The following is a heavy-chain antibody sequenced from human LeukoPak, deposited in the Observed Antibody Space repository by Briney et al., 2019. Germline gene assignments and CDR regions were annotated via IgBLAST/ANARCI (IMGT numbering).Heavy chain of an antibody. V-gene: IGHV3-49*04. CDR1: GFNFGDFA. J-gene: IGHJ1*01. D-gene: IGHD3-22*01. CDR2: IRSRAYGGTT. CDR3: AIMHGYYDGTGYWVQ. Sequence: GGSLRLSCTASGFNFGDFAMSWVRQAPGKGLEWIGLIRSRAYGGTTQYAASIRGSFTISRDDSKSIAYLQMNSLRNEDTAVYYCAIMHGYYDGTGYWVQWGQGTLVTVSS.